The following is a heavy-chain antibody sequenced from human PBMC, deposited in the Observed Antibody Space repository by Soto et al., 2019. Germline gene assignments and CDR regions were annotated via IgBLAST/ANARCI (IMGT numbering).Heavy chain of an antibody. CDR1: GFTFSSYG. Sequence: QVQLVESGGGVVQPGRSLRLSCAASGFTFSSYGMHWVRQAPGKGLEWVAVIWYDGSNKYYADSVKGRFTISRDNSKNTLYLQMNSLRAEDTAVYYCARDHRYSYGFGVDYWGQGTLVTVSS. D-gene: IGHD5-18*01. J-gene: IGHJ4*02. CDR2: IWYDGSNK. CDR3: ARDHRYSYGFGVDY. V-gene: IGHV3-33*01.